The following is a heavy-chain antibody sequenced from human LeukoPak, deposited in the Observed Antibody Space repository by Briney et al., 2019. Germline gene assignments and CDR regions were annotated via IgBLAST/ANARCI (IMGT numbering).Heavy chain of an antibody. D-gene: IGHD5-18*01. CDR2: INSNSGGT. Sequence: ASVKVSCKASGYTFTGYYMHWVRQAPGQGLEWMGWINSNSGGTNYAQKFQGRVTMTRDTSISTAYMELSRLRSDDTAVYYCAIALDTAMVTRPFDYWGQGTLVTVSS. V-gene: IGHV1-2*02. CDR1: GYTFTGYY. J-gene: IGHJ4*02. CDR3: AIALDTAMVTRPFDY.